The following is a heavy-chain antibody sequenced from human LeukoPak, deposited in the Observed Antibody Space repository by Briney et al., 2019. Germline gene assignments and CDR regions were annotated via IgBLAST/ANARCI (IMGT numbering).Heavy chain of an antibody. D-gene: IGHD2-15*01. CDR3: AKEILDCSGGSCYSNFDY. CDR2: IRYAGSNK. V-gene: IGHV3-30*02. Sequence: GGSLRLSCAASGFTFSSYGMHWVRQAPGKGLEWVAFIRYAGSNKYYADSVKGRFTISRDNSKNTLYLQMNSLRAEDTAVYYCAKEILDCSGGSCYSNFDYWGQGTLVTVSS. J-gene: IGHJ4*02. CDR1: GFTFSSYG.